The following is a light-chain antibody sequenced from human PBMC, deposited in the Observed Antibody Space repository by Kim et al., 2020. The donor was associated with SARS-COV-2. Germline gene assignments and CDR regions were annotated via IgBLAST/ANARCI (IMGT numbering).Light chain of an antibody. CDR1: QDINNY. CDR2: AAS. J-gene: IGKJ2*01. V-gene: IGKV1-16*02. Sequence: DIQMTQSPSSLSASVGDRVTISCRASQDINNYLGWFQQKPGKAPQSLIYAASTLQGGVPSKFSGGGSGTDFTLTINSLQPEDFATYFGKKYNSYPHTFGRGTKLEI. CDR3: KKYNSYPHT.